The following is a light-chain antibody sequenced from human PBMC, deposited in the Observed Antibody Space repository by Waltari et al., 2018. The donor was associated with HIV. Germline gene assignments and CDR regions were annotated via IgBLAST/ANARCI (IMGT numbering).Light chain of an antibody. V-gene: IGKV1-5*03. CDR1: QNIGSW. CDR3: QQHSSYPIT. Sequence: DVRLTQSPSTMSASVGDRITITGRASQNIGSWLIWYQQKPGKVPNLLIYKASNLESGVPSRFSGSGSGTDFTLTISSLQPDDFGTYYCQQHSSYPITFGGGTKVEI. CDR2: KAS. J-gene: IGKJ4*01.